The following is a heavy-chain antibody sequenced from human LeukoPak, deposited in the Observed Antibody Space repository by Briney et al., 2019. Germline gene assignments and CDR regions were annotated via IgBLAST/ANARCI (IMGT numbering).Heavy chain of an antibody. CDR3: ARVLAVAGTPFDY. Sequence: KPSETLSLTCTVSGGSISSYYWSWIRQPPGKGLEWIGYIYYSGSTHYNPSLKSRAATSVDTSKNHFSLKLSSVTAADTAVYYCARVLAVAGTPFDYWGQGTLVTVSS. J-gene: IGHJ4*02. D-gene: IGHD6-19*01. CDR1: GGSISSYY. CDR2: IYYSGST. V-gene: IGHV4-59*01.